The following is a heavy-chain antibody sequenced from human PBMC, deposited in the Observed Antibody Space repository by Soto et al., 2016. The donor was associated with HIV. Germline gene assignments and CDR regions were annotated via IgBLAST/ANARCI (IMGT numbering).Heavy chain of an antibody. D-gene: IGHD3-9*01. V-gene: IGHV4-34*01. Sequence: QVQLQQWGAGLLKPSETLSLTCGIIGESFSNYYWSWIRQSPGKGLEWIGEINHSGSAKYNPTLKSRVTMSVDTSKNQFSLKVASVTVADTALYFCARQYVRRLVVGHKQYMDVWSKXTTVTVSS. CDR3: ARQYVRRLVVGHKQYMDV. CDR1: GESFSNYY. J-gene: IGHJ6*03. CDR2: INHSGSA.